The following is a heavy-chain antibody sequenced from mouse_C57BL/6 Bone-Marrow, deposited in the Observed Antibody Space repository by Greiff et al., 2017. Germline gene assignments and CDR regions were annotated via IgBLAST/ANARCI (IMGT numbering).Heavy chain of an antibody. D-gene: IGHD1-1*01. CDR3: ARAPYYDGRSFYDAMDY. CDR1: GYTFTSYG. V-gene: IGHV1-81*01. J-gene: IGHJ4*01. Sequence: QVQLQQSGAELARPGASVKLSCKASGYTFTSYGISWVKQRPGQGLEWIGEIYPGSGTTYYNEKFKGKATLTADKSSSTAYMEIRSLTSEDAAVYLCARAPYYDGRSFYDAMDYWGQGTSVTVSS. CDR2: IYPGSGTT.